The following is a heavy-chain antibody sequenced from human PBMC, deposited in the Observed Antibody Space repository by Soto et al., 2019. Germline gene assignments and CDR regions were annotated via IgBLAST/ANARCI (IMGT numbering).Heavy chain of an antibody. D-gene: IGHD1-26*01. CDR1: GYSFTRYY. Sequence: QVQLVQSGAEVKKPWASVKVSCKASGYSFTRYYINWVRQAPGQGLEWMGWISAYNGNTHYEVKLQGRVTLTTDTSTSTAYMELRSLRSDDTAVYFCARGGQWDFLSDYWGQGTLVTVSS. J-gene: IGHJ4*02. CDR3: ARGGQWDFLSDY. V-gene: IGHV1-18*01. CDR2: ISAYNGNT.